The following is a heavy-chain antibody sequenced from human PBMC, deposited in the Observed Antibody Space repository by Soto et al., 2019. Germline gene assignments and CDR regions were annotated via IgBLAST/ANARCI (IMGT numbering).Heavy chain of an antibody. Sequence: PSETLSLTCAFYGGSFSCYYWGWSRQPRGKGLESIGEINHSGSTNYNPSLKSRVTISVDTSKNHFSLKLSSVTAAETAVYYCAREIEYSSSADYYYYGMDVWGQGTTVS. V-gene: IGHV4-34*01. CDR3: AREIEYSSSADYYYYGMDV. CDR1: GGSFSCYY. D-gene: IGHD6-6*01. CDR2: INHSGST. J-gene: IGHJ6*02.